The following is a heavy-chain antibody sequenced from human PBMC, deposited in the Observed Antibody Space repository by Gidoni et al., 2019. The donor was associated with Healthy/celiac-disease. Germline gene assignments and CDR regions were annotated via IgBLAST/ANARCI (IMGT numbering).Heavy chain of an antibody. Sequence: EVQLLESGGGLVQPGGSLRLSCAASGFTFSSYAMSWVRQAPGKGLEWVSAISGSGGSTYYADSVKGRFTISRDNSKNTLYLQMNSLRAEDTAVYYCAKAIVAGTPRWGDYYYGMDVWGQGTTVTVSS. CDR1: GFTFSSYA. J-gene: IGHJ6*02. V-gene: IGHV3-23*01. D-gene: IGHD6-19*01. CDR3: AKAIVAGTPRWGDYYYGMDV. CDR2: ISGSGGST.